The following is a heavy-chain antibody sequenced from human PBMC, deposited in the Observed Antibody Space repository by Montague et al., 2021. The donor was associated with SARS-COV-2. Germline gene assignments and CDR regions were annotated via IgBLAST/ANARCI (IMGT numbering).Heavy chain of an antibody. CDR2: IYYSGST. CDR3: ASHSGHDTIFGVVIIPDAFDI. D-gene: IGHD3-3*01. Sequence: SETLSLTCTVSGSSISSSSYYWGWIHQPPGKGLEWIGSIYYSGSTYYNPSLKSRVTISVDTSKNQFSLKLSSVTAADTAVYYCASHSGHDTIFGVVIIPDAFDIWGQGTMVTVSS. CDR1: GSSISSSSYY. J-gene: IGHJ3*02. V-gene: IGHV4-39*01.